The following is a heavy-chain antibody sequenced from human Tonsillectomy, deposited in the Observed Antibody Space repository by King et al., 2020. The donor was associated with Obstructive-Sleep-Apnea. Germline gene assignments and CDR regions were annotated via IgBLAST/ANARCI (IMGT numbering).Heavy chain of an antibody. Sequence: VQLVESGGGVVQPGRSLRLSCAASGFTFSGYGMHWVRQAPGKGLEWVTFIRSDGNDKYYTDSVKGRFTVSRDNSKNTLYLQMNSLRSEDTAVYYCAKDSWGGRYSWGQGTLVTVSS. CDR2: IRSDGNDK. V-gene: IGHV3-30*02. CDR1: GFTFSGYG. J-gene: IGHJ4*02. D-gene: IGHD1-26*01. CDR3: AKDSWGGRYS.